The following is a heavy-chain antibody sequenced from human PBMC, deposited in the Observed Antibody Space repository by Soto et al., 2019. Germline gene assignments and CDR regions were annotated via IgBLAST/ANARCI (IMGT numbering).Heavy chain of an antibody. J-gene: IGHJ6*02. V-gene: IGHV5-10-1*01. D-gene: IGHD2-2*01. CDR1: GYSFTSYW. Sequence: GESLKISCKGSGYSFTSYWISWVRQMPGKGLEWMGRIDPSDSYTNYSPSFQGHVTISADKSISTAYLQWSSLKASDTAMYYCARAGCSSTSCYLYYYYGMDVWGQGTTVTVSS. CDR3: ARAGCSSTSCYLYYYYGMDV. CDR2: IDPSDSYT.